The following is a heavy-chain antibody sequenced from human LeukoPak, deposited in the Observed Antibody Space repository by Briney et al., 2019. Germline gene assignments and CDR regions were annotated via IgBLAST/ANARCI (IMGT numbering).Heavy chain of an antibody. CDR2: ISAYNGNT. CDR3: ARVYYDFWSLFRYYYGMDV. D-gene: IGHD3-3*01. J-gene: IGHJ6*02. Sequence: ASVKVSCKASGYTFTSYGISWVRQAPGQGLEWMGWISAYNGNTNYAQKLQGRVTMTTDTSTSTAYTELRSLRSDDTAVYYCARVYYDFWSLFRYYYGMDVWGQGTTVTVSS. V-gene: IGHV1-18*01. CDR1: GYTFTSYG.